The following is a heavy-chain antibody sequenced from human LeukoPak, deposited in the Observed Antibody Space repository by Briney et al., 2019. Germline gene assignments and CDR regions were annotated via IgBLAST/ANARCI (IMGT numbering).Heavy chain of an antibody. V-gene: IGHV3-33*01. CDR3: AREIKTAMVTNYYYGMDV. CDR2: IWYDGSNK. Sequence: PAGSPTLSCSASGFTCSSYGRQWLRQAPGQGRKWVAVIWYDGSNKYYADSVRGRFTISRDNSKNTMYLQRNSLRAEDTAVYYCAREIKTAMVTNYYYGMDVWGQGTTVTVSS. J-gene: IGHJ6*02. CDR1: GFTCSSYG. D-gene: IGHD5-18*01.